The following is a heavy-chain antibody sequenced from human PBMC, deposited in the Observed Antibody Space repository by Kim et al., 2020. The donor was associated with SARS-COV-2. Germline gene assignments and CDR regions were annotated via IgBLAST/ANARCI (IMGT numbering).Heavy chain of an antibody. J-gene: IGHJ4*02. V-gene: IGHV4-30-2*04. D-gene: IGHD3-3*01. CDR3: ARINYDFWSGRPAVIDY. Sequence: LNGRVTISVDPSKNQFSLKLSSVTAADTAVYYCARINYDFWSGRPAVIDYWGQGTLVTVSS.